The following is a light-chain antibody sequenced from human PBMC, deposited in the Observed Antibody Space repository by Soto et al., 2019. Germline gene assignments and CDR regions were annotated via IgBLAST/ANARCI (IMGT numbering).Light chain of an antibody. Sequence: DIQMTQSPSTLSASVGDRVTITCRASQSISSWLAWYQQKPGKAPKLLIYDASSLESGVPSRFSGSGSGTEFTLTISRLQPEDFATYYCQQLNSYPITFGQGTRREIK. CDR2: DAS. CDR1: QSISSW. CDR3: QQLNSYPIT. J-gene: IGKJ5*01. V-gene: IGKV1-5*01.